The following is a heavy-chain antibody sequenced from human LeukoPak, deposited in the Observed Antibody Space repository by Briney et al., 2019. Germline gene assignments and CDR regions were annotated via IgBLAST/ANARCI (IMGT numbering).Heavy chain of an antibody. CDR2: INHSGST. V-gene: IGHV4-34*01. J-gene: IGHJ6*02. CDR3: ASQGYYYGMDV. CDR1: GGSFSGYY. Sequence: SETLSLTCAVYGGSFSGYYWSWIRQSPGKGLEWIGEINHSGSTNYNPSLKSRVTISVDTSKNQFSLKLSSVTAADTAVYYCASQGYYYGMDVWGQGTTVTVSS.